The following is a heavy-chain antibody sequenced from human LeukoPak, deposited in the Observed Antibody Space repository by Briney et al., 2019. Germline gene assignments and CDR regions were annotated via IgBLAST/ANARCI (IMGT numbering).Heavy chain of an antibody. J-gene: IGHJ6*04. CDR3: AELGITMIGGV. CDR2: ISSSGSTI. Sequence: PGGSLRLSCAASGCTVSGNYMSWVRQAPGKGLEWVSYISSSGSTIYYADSVKGRFTISRDNAKNSLYLQMNSLRAEDTAVYYCAELGITMIGGVWGKGTTVTISS. D-gene: IGHD3-10*02. V-gene: IGHV3-11*04. CDR1: GCTVSGNY.